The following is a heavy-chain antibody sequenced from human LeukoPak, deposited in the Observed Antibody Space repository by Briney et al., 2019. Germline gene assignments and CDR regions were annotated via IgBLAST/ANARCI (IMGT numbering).Heavy chain of an antibody. CDR1: AYIFSNYW. Sequence: GESLKISCQGSAYIFSNYWIGWVRQMPGKGLEWMGIIYPGDSGTRYSPSFQGQVTISADKSISTAYLQWSSLKASDTAMYYCARRKVDYGMDVWGQGTTVTVSS. V-gene: IGHV5-51*01. CDR3: ARRKVDYGMDV. D-gene: IGHD2-2*01. CDR2: IYPGDSGT. J-gene: IGHJ6*02.